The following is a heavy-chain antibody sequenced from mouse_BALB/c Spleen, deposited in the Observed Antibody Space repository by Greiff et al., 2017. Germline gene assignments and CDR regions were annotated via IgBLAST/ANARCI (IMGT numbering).Heavy chain of an antibody. J-gene: IGHJ4*01. Sequence: EVMLVESGGGLVKPGGSLKLSCAASGFTFSSYAMSWVRQSPEKRLEWVAEISSGGSYTYYPDTVTGRFTISRDNAKNTLYLEMSSLRSEDTAMYYCARGKYYAMDYWGQGTSVTVSS. V-gene: IGHV5-9-4*01. CDR1: GFTFSSYA. CDR2: ISSGGSYT. CDR3: ARGKYYAMDY.